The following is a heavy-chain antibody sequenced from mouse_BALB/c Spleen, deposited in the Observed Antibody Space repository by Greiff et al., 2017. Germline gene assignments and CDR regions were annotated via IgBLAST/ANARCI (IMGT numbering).Heavy chain of an antibody. J-gene: IGHJ2*01. CDR3: ARRGYGNYLYYFDY. V-gene: IGHV5-6-5*01. CDR1: GFTFSSYA. CDR2: ISSGGST. D-gene: IGHD2-10*02. Sequence: EVKLEESGGGLVKPGGSLKLSCAASGFTFSSYAMSWVRQTPEKRLEWVASISSGGSTYYPDSVKGRFTISRDNARNILYLQMSSLRSEDTAMYYCARRGYGNYLYYFDYWGQGTTLTVSS.